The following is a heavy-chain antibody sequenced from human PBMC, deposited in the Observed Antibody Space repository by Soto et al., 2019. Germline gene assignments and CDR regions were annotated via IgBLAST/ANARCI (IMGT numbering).Heavy chain of an antibody. CDR1: GYTFTSYG. J-gene: IGHJ4*02. CDR3: ARLQGYSYGPLYNRLYYYDSSGYYYFDY. Sequence: GASVKVSCKASGYTFTSYGISWVRQAPGQGLEWMGWISAYNGNTNYAQKLQGRVTMTTDTSTSTAYMELRSLRSDDTAVYYCARLQGYSYGPLYNRLYYYDSSGYYYFDYWGQGTLVTVSS. D-gene: IGHD3-22*01. CDR2: ISAYNGNT. V-gene: IGHV1-18*01.